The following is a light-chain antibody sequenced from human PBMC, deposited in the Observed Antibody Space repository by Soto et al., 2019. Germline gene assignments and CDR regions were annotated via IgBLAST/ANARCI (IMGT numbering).Light chain of an antibody. CDR3: QSYDSSLTGFYI. V-gene: IGLV1-40*01. CDR2: GNS. Sequence: QSVLTQPPSVSGAPGQTVTISCTGSSSNLGAGYDVHWYQQLPGTAPKLVIFGNSKRPSGIPDRFSGSKSASSASLAITGLQAEDEADYYCQSYDSSLTGFYIFGTGTKVNVL. CDR1: SSNLGAGYD. J-gene: IGLJ1*01.